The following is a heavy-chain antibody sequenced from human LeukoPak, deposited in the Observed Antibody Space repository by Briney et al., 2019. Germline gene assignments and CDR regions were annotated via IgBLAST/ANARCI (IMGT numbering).Heavy chain of an antibody. D-gene: IGHD5-12*01. Sequence: GASVKVSCKASGYTFTNYYIHWMRQAPGQGLEWMGWMNPNSGNTGYAQKFQGRVTMTRNTSISTAYMELSSLRSEDTAVYYCARGLYSGYERSLLVYWGQGTLVTVSS. CDR3: ARGLYSGYERSLLVY. CDR1: GYTFTNYY. CDR2: MNPNSGNT. V-gene: IGHV1-8*02. J-gene: IGHJ4*02.